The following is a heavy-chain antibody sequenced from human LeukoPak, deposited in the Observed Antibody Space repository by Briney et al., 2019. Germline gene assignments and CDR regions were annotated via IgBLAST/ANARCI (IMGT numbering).Heavy chain of an antibody. D-gene: IGHD3-3*01. Sequence: PSETLFLTCTVSGGSISSSSYYWGWIRQPPGKGLEWIGSIYYSGSTYYNPSLKSRVTISVDTSKNQFSLKLSSVTAADTAVYYCARRGGDFWSGYLNWFDPWGQGTLVTVSS. J-gene: IGHJ5*02. CDR2: IYYSGST. CDR3: ARRGGDFWSGYLNWFDP. V-gene: IGHV4-39*01. CDR1: GGSISSSSYY.